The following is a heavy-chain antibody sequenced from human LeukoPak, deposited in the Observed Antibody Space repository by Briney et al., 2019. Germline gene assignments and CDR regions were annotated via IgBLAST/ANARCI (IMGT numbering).Heavy chain of an antibody. V-gene: IGHV3-21*01. CDR3: AREVYYDSSGYYSPLMDY. CDR2: ISSSSSYI. J-gene: IGHJ4*02. Sequence: PGGSLRLSCAASGFTFSSYSMNWVRQAPGKGLEWVSSISSSSSYIYYADSVKGRFTISRDNAKNSPYLQMNSLRAEDTAVYYCAREVYYDSSGYYSPLMDYWGQGTLVTVSS. D-gene: IGHD3-22*01. CDR1: GFTFSSYS.